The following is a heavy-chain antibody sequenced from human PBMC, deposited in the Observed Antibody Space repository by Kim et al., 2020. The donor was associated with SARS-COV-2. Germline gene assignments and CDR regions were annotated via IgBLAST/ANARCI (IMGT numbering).Heavy chain of an antibody. J-gene: IGHJ4*02. CDR1: GFTFSSYA. Sequence: GGSLRLSCAASGFTFSSYAMHWVRQAPGKGLEWVAVISYDGSNKYYADSVKGRFTISRDNSKNTLYLQMNSLRAEDTALYYCARPSSGSYFSYFDYWGQGTLVTVSS. CDR3: ARPSSGSYFSYFDY. D-gene: IGHD1-26*01. CDR2: ISYDGSNK. V-gene: IGHV3-30-3*01.